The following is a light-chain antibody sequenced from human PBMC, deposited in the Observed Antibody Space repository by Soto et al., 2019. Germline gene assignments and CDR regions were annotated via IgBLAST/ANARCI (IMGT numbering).Light chain of an antibody. V-gene: IGLV2-11*01. Sequence: QSALTQPRSVSGSPGQSVTISCTGTSSDVGGYNYVSWYQQHPGKAPKLMIYDVSKRPSGVPDRFSGSKSGNTASLTISGLXXEXEADYYCCSYAGSYTHVFGTGTKLTVL. J-gene: IGLJ1*01. CDR2: DVS. CDR3: CSYAGSYTHV. CDR1: SSDVGGYNY.